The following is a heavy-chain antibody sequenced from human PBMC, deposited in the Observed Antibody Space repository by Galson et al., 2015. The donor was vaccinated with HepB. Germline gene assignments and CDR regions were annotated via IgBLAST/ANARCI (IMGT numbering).Heavy chain of an antibody. CDR2: TSGSGGST. Sequence: SLRLSCAASGFTFSSYAMSWVRQAPGKGLEWVSTTSGSGGSTYYADSVKGRFTISRDNSKNTLYLQMNSLRAEDTAVYYCAKVRLHGGLGGFDYWGQGTLVTVSS. D-gene: IGHD4-11*01. CDR1: GFTFSSYA. CDR3: AKVRLHGGLGGFDY. J-gene: IGHJ4*02. V-gene: IGHV3-23*01.